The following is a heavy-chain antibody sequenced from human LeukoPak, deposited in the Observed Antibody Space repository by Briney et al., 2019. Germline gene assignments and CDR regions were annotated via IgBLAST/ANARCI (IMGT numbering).Heavy chain of an antibody. CDR2: ISYDGSNK. CDR3: ARGGEEGGYDFWSGPDAFDI. J-gene: IGHJ3*02. Sequence: GGSLGLSCAASGFTFSSYAMHWVRQAPGRGLEWVAVISYDGSNKYYADSVKGRFTISRDNAKNSLYLQMNSLRAEDTAVYYCARGGEEGGYDFWSGPDAFDIWGQGTMVTVSS. D-gene: IGHD3-3*01. V-gene: IGHV3-30*04. CDR1: GFTFSSYA.